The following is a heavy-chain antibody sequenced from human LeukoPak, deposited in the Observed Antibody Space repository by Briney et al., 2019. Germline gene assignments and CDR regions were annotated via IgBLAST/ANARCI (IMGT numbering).Heavy chain of an antibody. V-gene: IGHV1-18*01. Sequence: ASVKVSCKASGYTFTSYGISWVRQAPGQGLEWMGWISAYNGNTNYAQKLQGRVTMTTDTSTSAAYMELRSLRSDGTAVYYCARDPQRNYYYYMDVWGKGTTVTVSS. J-gene: IGHJ6*03. CDR1: GYTFTSYG. CDR2: ISAYNGNT. CDR3: ARDPQRNYYYYMDV.